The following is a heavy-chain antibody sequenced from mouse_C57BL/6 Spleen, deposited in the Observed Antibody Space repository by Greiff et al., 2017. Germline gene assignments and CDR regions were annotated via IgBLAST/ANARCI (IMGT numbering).Heavy chain of an antibody. Sequence: EVQLMESGGDLVKPGGSLKLSCAASGFTFSSYGMSWVRQTPEKRLEWVATISSGGSYTYYPDSVKGRFTISRDNAKNTLYLQMSSPKSEDTAMYYCARHVGYYFDYWGQGTTLTVSS. V-gene: IGHV5-6*01. CDR1: GFTFSSYG. CDR2: ISSGGSYT. J-gene: IGHJ2*01. CDR3: ARHVGYYFDY.